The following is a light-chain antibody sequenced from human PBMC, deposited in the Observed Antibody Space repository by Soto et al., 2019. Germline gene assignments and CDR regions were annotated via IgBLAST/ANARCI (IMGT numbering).Light chain of an antibody. CDR1: QSVSSSS. Sequence: PGERATLSCRASQSVSSSSLAWYQQKPGQAPRLLIYDASSRATGIPDRFSGSGSGTDFTLTISRLEPEDFAVYYCQQYGSSPRYTFGPGTKVDIK. CDR3: QQYGSSPRYT. J-gene: IGKJ3*01. CDR2: DAS. V-gene: IGKV3-20*01.